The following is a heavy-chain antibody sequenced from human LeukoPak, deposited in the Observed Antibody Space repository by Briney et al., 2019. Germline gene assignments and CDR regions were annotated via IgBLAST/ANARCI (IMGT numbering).Heavy chain of an antibody. CDR3: ARGYCSGGSCHAFDI. J-gene: IGHJ3*02. D-gene: IGHD2-15*01. CDR1: GYTFTSYD. V-gene: IGHV1-8*02. Sequence: ASVKVSCKASGYTFTSYDINWVRQATGQGPEWMGWMNPNSGNTGYAQKFQGRVTMTRKTSISTAYMELSSLRSEATAVYYCARGYCSGGSCHAFDIWGQGTMVTVSS. CDR2: MNPNSGNT.